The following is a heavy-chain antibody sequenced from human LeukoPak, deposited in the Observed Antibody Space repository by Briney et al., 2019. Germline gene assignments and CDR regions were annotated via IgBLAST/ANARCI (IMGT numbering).Heavy chain of an antibody. Sequence: GRSLRLSCAASGFTFSSYGMHWVRQAPGKGLEWVAVIWYDGSNEYYADSVKGRFTISRDNSKNTLYLQMNSLRAEDTAVYYCARAGATGYPKAPFDYWGQGTLVTVSS. CDR3: ARAGATGYPKAPFDY. D-gene: IGHD3-9*01. CDR2: IWYDGSNE. J-gene: IGHJ4*02. CDR1: GFTFSSYG. V-gene: IGHV3-33*01.